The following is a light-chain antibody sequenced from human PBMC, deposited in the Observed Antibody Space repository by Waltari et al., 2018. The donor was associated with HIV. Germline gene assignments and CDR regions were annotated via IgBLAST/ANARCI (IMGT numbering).Light chain of an antibody. J-gene: IGLJ3*02. V-gene: IGLV2-8*01. Sequence: QSALTQPPPASRSPGHPVTISCTGSSRAIRACDFFSWFQQPPQRPPKPLLYKVTRRPSTVSDRFSGSRSGNTAFLTVAGLQPDDEATYFCSSYGDSLRVLFGGGTNVTVL. CDR2: KVT. CDR1: SRAIRACDF. CDR3: SSYGDSLRVL.